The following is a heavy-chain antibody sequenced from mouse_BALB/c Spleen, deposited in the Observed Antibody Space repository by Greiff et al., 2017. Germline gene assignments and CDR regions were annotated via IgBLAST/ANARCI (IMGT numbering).Heavy chain of an antibody. CDR3: ARGDYDGYYWFAY. V-gene: IGHV3-6*02. D-gene: IGHD2-3*01. CDR1: GYSITSGYY. Sequence: EVKLVESGPGLVKPSQSLSLTCSVTGYSITSGYYWNWIRQFPGNKLEWMGYISYDGSNNYNPSLKNRISITRDTSKNQFFLKLNSVTTEDTATYYCARGDYDGYYWFAYWGQGTLVTVSA. CDR2: ISYDGSN. J-gene: IGHJ3*01.